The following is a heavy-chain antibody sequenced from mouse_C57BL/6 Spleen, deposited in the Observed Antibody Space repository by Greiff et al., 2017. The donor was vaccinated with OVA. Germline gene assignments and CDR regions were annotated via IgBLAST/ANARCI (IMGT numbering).Heavy chain of an antibody. Sequence: EVKLVESGGGLVKPGGSLKLSCAASGFTFSDYGMHWVRQAPEKGLEWVAYISSGSSTISYADTVKGRFTISRDNAKNTLFLQMTSLRSEDTAMYYCARPYYYGSPYFDYWGQGTTLTVSS. CDR3: ARPYYYGSPYFDY. CDR2: ISSGSSTI. D-gene: IGHD1-1*01. V-gene: IGHV5-17*01. CDR1: GFTFSDYG. J-gene: IGHJ2*01.